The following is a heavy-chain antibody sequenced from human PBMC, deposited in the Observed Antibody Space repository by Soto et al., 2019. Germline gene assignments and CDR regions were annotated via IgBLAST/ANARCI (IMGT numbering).Heavy chain of an antibody. D-gene: IGHD6-19*01. CDR3: AKLERAVAGIIA. CDR2: ISVSVGST. CDR1: GFTFSSYA. Sequence: EVQLLESGGGLVQPGGSLRLSCAASGFTFSSYAMSWVRQAPGKGLDWVSAISVSVGSTYYADSVKGRFTISRDNSKNTLYLQMNSLRAEDTAVYYCAKLERAVAGIIAWGQGTLVTVSS. V-gene: IGHV3-23*01. J-gene: IGHJ5*02.